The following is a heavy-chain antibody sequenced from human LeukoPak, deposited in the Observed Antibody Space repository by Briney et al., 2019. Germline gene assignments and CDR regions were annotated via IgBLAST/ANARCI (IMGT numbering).Heavy chain of an antibody. J-gene: IGHJ4*02. CDR1: GGSFSGYY. CDR2: INHSGST. V-gene: IGHV4-34*01. D-gene: IGHD3-22*01. CDR3: LYDSSGYYADY. Sequence: SETLSLTCAVYGGSFSGYYWSWIRQSPGKGLEWIGEINHSGSTNYNPSLKSRVTISVDTSKNQFSLKLSSVTAADTAVYYCLYDSSGYYADYWGQGTLVTVSS.